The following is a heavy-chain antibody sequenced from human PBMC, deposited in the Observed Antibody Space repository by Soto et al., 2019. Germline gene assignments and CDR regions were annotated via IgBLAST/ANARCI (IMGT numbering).Heavy chain of an antibody. CDR1: GFTFSSFA. V-gene: IGHV3-23*01. D-gene: IGHD1-26*01. J-gene: IGHJ2*01. CDR3: VKKIAGTTTSGAYWYFDL. Sequence: EVQLLESGGGLVQPGGSLRLSCAASGFTFSSFAMNWVRQAPGKGLEWVSGITDGGDSTFYADSVKGRFTISRVQSKNTVYLQMNSLRAEDTAVYYCVKKIAGTTTSGAYWYFDLWGRGTLVTVSS. CDR2: ITDGGDST.